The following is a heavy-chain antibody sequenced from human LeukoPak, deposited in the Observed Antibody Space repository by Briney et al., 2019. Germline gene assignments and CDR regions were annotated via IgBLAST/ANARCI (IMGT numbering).Heavy chain of an antibody. V-gene: IGHV4-31*03. CDR1: GGSISSGGYY. D-gene: IGHD2-15*01. CDR2: IYYSGST. Sequence: PSQTLSLTCTVSGGSISSGGYYWSWIRQHPGKGLEWIGYIYYSGSTYYNPSLKSRVTISVDTSKNQFSLKLSSVTAADTAVYYCARHPWTQDMNWFDPWGLGTLVTVSS. CDR3: ARHPWTQDMNWFDP. J-gene: IGHJ5*02.